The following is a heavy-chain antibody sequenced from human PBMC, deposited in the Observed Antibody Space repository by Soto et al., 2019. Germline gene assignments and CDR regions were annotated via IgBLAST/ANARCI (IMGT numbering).Heavy chain of an antibody. J-gene: IGHJ6*03. Sequence: QDPLVQSGAEVKKPGASVTVSCKASGYSFTNYGVTWVRQAPGQRLEWMGWISAFNGNTHYAQNLQGRVTMTTDASTSTAYMELRSLRSDDTAVYYCARDRGVAPPVAGNTHYYDYMDVWGKGTTVTVSS. D-gene: IGHD6-19*01. V-gene: IGHV1-18*01. CDR1: GYSFTNYG. CDR3: ARDRGVAPPVAGNTHYYDYMDV. CDR2: ISAFNGNT.